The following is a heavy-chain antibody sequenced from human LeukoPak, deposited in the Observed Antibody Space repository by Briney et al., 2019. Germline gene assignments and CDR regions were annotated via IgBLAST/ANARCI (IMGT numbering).Heavy chain of an antibody. V-gene: IGHV3-66*01. CDR1: GFTVSSNY. Sequence: GGSLRLSCAASGFTVSSNYRSWVRQAPGKGLEWVSVIYSGGSTYYADSVKGRFTISRDNSKNTLYLQMNSLRAEDTAVYYCARGSIMVRGVIDYWGQGTLVTVSS. CDR3: ARGSIMVRGVIDY. D-gene: IGHD3-10*01. J-gene: IGHJ4*02. CDR2: IYSGGST.